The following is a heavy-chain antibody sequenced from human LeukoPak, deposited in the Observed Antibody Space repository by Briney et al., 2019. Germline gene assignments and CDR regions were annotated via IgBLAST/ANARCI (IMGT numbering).Heavy chain of an antibody. CDR2: IYSGGST. D-gene: IGHD1-26*01. Sequence: GRSLRLSCAASGFTVNYNYMSWVRQAPGKGLEWVSVIYSGGSTYYADSVKGRFTISRDDSKNTVYLQMNSLRVEDTAVYYCARVKVGITYWFDPWGQGTLVTVSS. CDR3: ARVKVGITYWFDP. J-gene: IGHJ5*02. V-gene: IGHV3-66*01. CDR1: GFTVNYNY.